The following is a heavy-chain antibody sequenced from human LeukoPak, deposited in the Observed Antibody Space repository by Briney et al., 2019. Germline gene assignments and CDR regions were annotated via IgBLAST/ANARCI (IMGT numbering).Heavy chain of an antibody. CDR3: AKDMQHRSSWFTYYYYYGMDV. V-gene: IGHV3-30*18. CDR1: GFTFSSYG. CDR2: ISYDGSNK. D-gene: IGHD6-13*01. J-gene: IGHJ6*02. Sequence: PGGSLRLSCSASGFTFSSYGMHWVPQAPGKGLWRVAVISYDGSNKYYAYSLKGRFPISRDNPKNTLYLQMNSLRAEDTAVYYCAKDMQHRSSWFTYYYYYGMDVWGQGTTVTVSS.